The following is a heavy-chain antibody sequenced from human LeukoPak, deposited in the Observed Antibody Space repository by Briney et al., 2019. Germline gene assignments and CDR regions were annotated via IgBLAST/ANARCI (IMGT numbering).Heavy chain of an antibody. J-gene: IGHJ4*02. CDR1: GYTFTGYY. V-gene: IGHV1-8*02. Sequence: ASVKVSCKASGYTFTGYYMHWVRQAPGQGLEWMGWMTPNSGNTGYAQKFQGRVTMTRNTSISTAYMELSSLRSEDTAVYYCARVRNNLDFWGQGTLVTVSS. D-gene: IGHD1/OR15-1a*01. CDR2: MTPNSGNT. CDR3: ARVRNNLDF.